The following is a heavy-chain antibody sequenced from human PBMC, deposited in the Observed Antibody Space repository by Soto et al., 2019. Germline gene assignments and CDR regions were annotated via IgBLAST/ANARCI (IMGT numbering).Heavy chain of an antibody. CDR3: ATALGYTNGHDY. Sequence: EVQLLESGGGLVQPGGSLRLSCAASGFTFSSYAMSWVRQAPGKGLEWVSAIGGSGGVTYYADSVKGRFTISRDNSKNTLDLQMNSPRAEDTAVYYCATALGYTNGHDYWGQGALVTVST. J-gene: IGHJ4*02. D-gene: IGHD5-18*01. CDR2: IGGSGGVT. CDR1: GFTFSSYA. V-gene: IGHV3-23*01.